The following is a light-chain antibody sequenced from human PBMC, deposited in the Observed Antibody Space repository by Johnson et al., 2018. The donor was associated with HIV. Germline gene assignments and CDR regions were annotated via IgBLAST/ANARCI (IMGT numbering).Light chain of an antibody. CDR1: SSDMGNYA. Sequence: QSVLTQPPSVSAAPGQKVTISCSGSSSDMGNYAVSWYQQLPGTAPKLLIYENNKRPSGIPDRFSGSKSGTSATLGITGLQTGDEADYYCGTWDSSLSAYVFSTATKVTVL. CDR2: ENN. CDR3: GTWDSSLSAYV. J-gene: IGLJ1*01. V-gene: IGLV1-51*02.